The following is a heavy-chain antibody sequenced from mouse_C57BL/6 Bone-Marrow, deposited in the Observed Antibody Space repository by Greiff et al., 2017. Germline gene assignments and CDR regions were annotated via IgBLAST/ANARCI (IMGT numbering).Heavy chain of an antibody. CDR2: IYPGDGDT. CDR3: ARKGLWLRLDLDV. V-gene: IGHV1-82*01. CDR1: GYAFSSSW. Sequence: QVQLQQSGPELVKPGASVKISCKASGYAFSSSWMNWVKQRPGTGLEWIGRIYPGDGDTNYNGKFKGKATLTADKSSSTAYMQLSSLTSEDSAVYFGARKGLWLRLDLDVWGTGTTVTVSS. J-gene: IGHJ1*03. D-gene: IGHD2-2*01.